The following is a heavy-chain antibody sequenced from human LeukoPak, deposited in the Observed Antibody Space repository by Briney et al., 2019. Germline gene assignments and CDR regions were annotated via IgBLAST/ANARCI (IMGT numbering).Heavy chain of an antibody. Sequence: ASVKVSCQASGYTFTSYGISWVRQAPGQGLEWMGWISAYNGNTNYAQKLQGRVTMTTDTSTSTAYMELRSLRSDDTAVYYCARALYSYGYYHYGMDVWGQGTTVTVSS. CDR3: ARALYSYGYYHYGMDV. D-gene: IGHD5-18*01. V-gene: IGHV1-18*01. J-gene: IGHJ6*02. CDR2: ISAYNGNT. CDR1: GYTFTSYG.